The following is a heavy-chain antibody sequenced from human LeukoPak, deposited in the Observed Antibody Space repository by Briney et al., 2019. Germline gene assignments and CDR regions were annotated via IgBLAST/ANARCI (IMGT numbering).Heavy chain of an antibody. V-gene: IGHV1-69*13. CDR3: ARTDIVVVPAPGAYGMDV. CDR1: GGTFSSYA. Sequence: SVKVSCKASGGTFSSYAISWVRQAPGQGLEWMGGIIPIFGTANYAQKFQGKVTITADESTSTAHMELSSLRSEDTAVYYCARTDIVVVPAPGAYGMDVWGQGTTVTVSS. J-gene: IGHJ6*02. D-gene: IGHD2-2*01. CDR2: IIPIFGTA.